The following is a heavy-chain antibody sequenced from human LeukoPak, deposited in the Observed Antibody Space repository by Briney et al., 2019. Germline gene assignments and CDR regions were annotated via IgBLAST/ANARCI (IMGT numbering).Heavy chain of an antibody. Sequence: SETLSRTCTVSGGSISSSSYYWGWIRQPPGKGREWIGRIYYSGSTYYNPSLKSRVTISVDTSKNQFSLKLSSVTAADTAVYYCARPGIVGAPGYFDYWGQGTLVTVSS. D-gene: IGHD1-26*01. J-gene: IGHJ4*02. CDR3: ARPGIVGAPGYFDY. CDR2: IYYSGST. CDR1: GGSISSSSYY. V-gene: IGHV4-39*01.